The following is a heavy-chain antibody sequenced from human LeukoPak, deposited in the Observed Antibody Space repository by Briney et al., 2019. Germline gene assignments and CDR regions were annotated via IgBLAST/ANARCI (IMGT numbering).Heavy chain of an antibody. CDR2: ISSSGSTI. Sequence: GGSLRLSCAASGFTFSDYYMSWIRQAPGKGLEWVSYISSSGSTIYYADSVKGRFTISRDNAKNSLYLQMNSLRAEDTAVYYCARDDGVVVPAAIADYWDQGTLVTVSS. CDR1: GFTFSDYY. CDR3: ARDDGVVVPAAIADY. J-gene: IGHJ4*02. D-gene: IGHD2-2*01. V-gene: IGHV3-11*01.